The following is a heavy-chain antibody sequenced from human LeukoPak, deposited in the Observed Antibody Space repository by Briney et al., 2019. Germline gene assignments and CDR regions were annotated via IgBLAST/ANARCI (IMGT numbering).Heavy chain of an antibody. J-gene: IGHJ4*02. D-gene: IGHD3-9*01. CDR2: IIPIFGTA. CDR1: GGTFSSYA. Sequence: SVKVSCKASGGTFSSYAISWVRQAPGQGLEWMGGIIPIFGTANYAQKFQGRVTITADESTSTAYMELSSLRSEDTAVFYCARLKSGGYDILTGLDYWGQGTLVTVSS. V-gene: IGHV1-69*13. CDR3: ARLKSGGYDILTGLDY.